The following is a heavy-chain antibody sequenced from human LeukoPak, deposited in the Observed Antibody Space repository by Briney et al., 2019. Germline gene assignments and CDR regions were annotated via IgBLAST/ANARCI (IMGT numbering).Heavy chain of an antibody. CDR1: GGSISSYY. Sequence: KPSETLSLTCTVSGGSISSYYWSWIRQPPGKGLEWIGCIYYSGYTNYKSSLKSRVTISVDTSKNQFSPKLSSVTAADTAVYYCAISDITNYYYYMDVWGKGTTVTVSS. CDR3: AISDITNYYYYMDV. CDR2: IYYSGYT. J-gene: IGHJ6*03. V-gene: IGHV4-59*01. D-gene: IGHD3-10*01.